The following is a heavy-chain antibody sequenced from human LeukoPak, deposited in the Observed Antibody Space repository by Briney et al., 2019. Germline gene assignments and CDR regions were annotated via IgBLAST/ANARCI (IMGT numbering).Heavy chain of an antibody. D-gene: IGHD4-17*01. CDR3: ARDTAARAGGMDV. V-gene: IGHV4-31*03. Sequence: SQTLSLTCTVSGGSICSGGYYWSWIRQHPGKGLEWIGYIYYSGSTYYNPSLKSRVTISVDTSKNQFSLKLSSVTAADTAVYYCARDTAARAGGMDVWGQGTTVTVAS. CDR1: GGSICSGGYY. CDR2: IYYSGST. J-gene: IGHJ6*02.